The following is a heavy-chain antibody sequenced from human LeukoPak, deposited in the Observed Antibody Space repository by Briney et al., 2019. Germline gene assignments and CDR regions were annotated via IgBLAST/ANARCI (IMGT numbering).Heavy chain of an antibody. V-gene: IGHV3-11*01. Sequence: PGGSLRLSCAASGFTFSDRYMIWVRQIPGKGLEWISYISPSGGNIYYADSVKDRFTVPRDNAQNSVFLQMNSLRGEDTAFYYCARASDLLMWFGAIDHWAQGTLVTVSS. CDR1: GFTFSDRY. CDR2: ISPSGGNI. J-gene: IGHJ4*02. D-gene: IGHD3-10*01. CDR3: ARASDLLMWFGAIDH.